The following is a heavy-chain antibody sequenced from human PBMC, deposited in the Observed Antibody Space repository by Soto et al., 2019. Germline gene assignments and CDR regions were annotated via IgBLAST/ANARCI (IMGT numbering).Heavy chain of an antibody. J-gene: IGHJ1*01. V-gene: IGHV1-46*01. D-gene: IGHD2-15*01. CDR3: AREENCSDGICYSEYFQR. Sequence: ASVKVSCKASGYIFTAYSMHWVREAPGQGLEWMGVVNPSGGSTNYAQKFQGRITMTRDTSTSTVYMDLSSLTSEDTAVYYCAREENCSDGICYSEYFQRWGQGTLVTVSS. CDR1: GYIFTAYS. CDR2: VNPSGGST.